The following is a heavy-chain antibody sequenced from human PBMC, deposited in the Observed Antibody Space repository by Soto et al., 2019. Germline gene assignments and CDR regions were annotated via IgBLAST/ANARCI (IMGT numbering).Heavy chain of an antibody. Sequence: SVGSLRLSCAASGFTFSDYYMSWIRQAPGKGLEWVSYISSSGSIIYYADSVKGRFTISRDNAKNSLYLQMNSLRAEDTAVYYCARDLGYYDSDGDMDDCGQRTLVTVSS. CDR1: GFTFSDYY. CDR3: ARDLGYYDSDGDMDD. J-gene: IGHJ4*02. V-gene: IGHV3-11*01. D-gene: IGHD3-22*01. CDR2: ISSSGSII.